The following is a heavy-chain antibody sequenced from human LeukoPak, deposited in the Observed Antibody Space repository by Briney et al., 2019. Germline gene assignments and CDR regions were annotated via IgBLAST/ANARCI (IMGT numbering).Heavy chain of an antibody. CDR2: IYTSGST. V-gene: IGHV4-4*09. Sequence: SETLSLTCTVSGGSISSYYWSWIRQPPGKGLEWIGYIYTSGSTNYNPSLKSRVTISVDTSKNQFSLKLSSVTAADTAVYYCAAYSSSSAGNWFDPWGQGTLVTVSS. D-gene: IGHD6-6*01. CDR1: GGSISSYY. J-gene: IGHJ5*02. CDR3: AAYSSSSAGNWFDP.